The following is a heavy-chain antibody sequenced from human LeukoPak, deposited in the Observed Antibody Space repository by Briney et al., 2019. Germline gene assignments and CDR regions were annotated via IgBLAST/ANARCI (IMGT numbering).Heavy chain of an antibody. CDR3: AKDIHNWGSDY. D-gene: IGHD7-27*01. V-gene: IGHV4-59*01. CDR2: IYYSGST. Sequence: SETLSLTCTVSGGSISSYYWSWIRQPPGKGLEWIGYIYYSGSTNYNPSLKSRVTISVDTSKNQFSLKLSSVTAADTAVYYCAKDIHNWGSDYWGQGTLVTVSS. J-gene: IGHJ4*02. CDR1: GGSISSYY.